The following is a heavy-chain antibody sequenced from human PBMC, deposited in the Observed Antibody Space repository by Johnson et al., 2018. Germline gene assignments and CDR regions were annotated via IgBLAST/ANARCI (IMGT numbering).Heavy chain of an antibody. CDR2: IRSKANSYAT. CDR3: TRDPVAGMWYFDH. V-gene: IGHV3-73*02. CDR1: GFIFRGSA. D-gene: IGHD6-19*01. Sequence: VQLQESGGGLVQPGGSLKLSCAASGFIFRGSAMHWVRQASGKGLEWVGRIRSKANSYATAYAASVKGRFTISRDDSKNTAYLQMNSLKTEDTAVYYCTRDPVAGMWYFDHWGQGTLVTVSS. J-gene: IGHJ4*02.